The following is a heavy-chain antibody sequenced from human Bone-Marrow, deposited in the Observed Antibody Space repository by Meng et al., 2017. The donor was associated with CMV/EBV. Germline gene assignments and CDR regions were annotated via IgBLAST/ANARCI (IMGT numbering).Heavy chain of an antibody. CDR3: ARNPQIHGFWRPYDFYYGMDV. CDR2: IIYDGSSK. CDR1: GFTFSRYA. Sequence: GESLKISCVASGFTFSRYAMHWVRQAPGKGLEWLTVIIYDGSSKYYADSVKGRFTISRDNSKKTLYLEMNSLTTEDTAVYYCARNPQIHGFWRPYDFYYGMDVWGHGTTVTVSS. V-gene: IGHV3-30-3*01. J-gene: IGHJ6*02. D-gene: IGHD3-3*01.